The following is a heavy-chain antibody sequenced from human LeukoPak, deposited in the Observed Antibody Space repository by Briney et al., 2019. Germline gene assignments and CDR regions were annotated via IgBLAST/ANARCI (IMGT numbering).Heavy chain of an antibody. J-gene: IGHJ6*02. CDR2: INHSGST. D-gene: IGHD2-15*01. CDR1: GGSFSGYY. CDR3: ARLLPLQGGDV. V-gene: IGHV4-34*01. Sequence: SETLSLTCAVYGGSFSGYYWSWIRQPPGKGLEWIGEINHSGSTNYNPSLKSRVTISLDTSNNQFSLKPSSVTAADTAVYYCARLLPLQGGDVWGQGTTVTVSS.